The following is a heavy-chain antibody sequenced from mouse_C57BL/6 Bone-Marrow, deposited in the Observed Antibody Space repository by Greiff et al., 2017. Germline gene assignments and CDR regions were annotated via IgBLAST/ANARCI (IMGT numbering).Heavy chain of an antibody. Sequence: VQLQESGPGLVAPSQSLSITCTVSGFSLTSYGVDWVRQSPGKGLEWLGVIWGVGSTNYNSALKSRLSISKDNSKGQVFLKMNSLQTDDAAMYYCASDLGREFAYWGQGTLVTVSA. V-gene: IGHV2-6*01. D-gene: IGHD4-1*01. CDR1: GFSLTSYG. CDR3: ASDLGREFAY. CDR2: IWGVGST. J-gene: IGHJ3*01.